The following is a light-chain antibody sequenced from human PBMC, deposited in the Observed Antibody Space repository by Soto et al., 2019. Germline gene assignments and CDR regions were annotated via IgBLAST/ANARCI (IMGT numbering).Light chain of an antibody. J-gene: IGLJ2*01. CDR1: KLGDKY. V-gene: IGLV3-1*01. CDR2: QDS. Sequence: SYELTQPPSVSVSPGQTASITCSGDKLGDKYACWYQQKPGQSPVLVIYQDSKRPSGIPERFSXSNSGNTATLTISGTXAMDEADYYCQAWDSSTAGVVFGGGTKLTVL. CDR3: QAWDSSTAGVV.